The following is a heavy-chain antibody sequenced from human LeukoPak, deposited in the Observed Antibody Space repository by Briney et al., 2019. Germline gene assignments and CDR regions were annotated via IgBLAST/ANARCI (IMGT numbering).Heavy chain of an antibody. CDR1: GFTFSDYY. J-gene: IGHJ6*03. V-gene: IGHV3-11*01. D-gene: IGHD6-13*01. CDR3: AREAVPLAPYYYYYYMDV. CDR2: ISSSGSTI. Sequence: GGSLRLSCAASGFTFSDYYISSIRPAPGKGLEWVSYISSSGSTIYYADSVKGRFTISRDNAKNSLYLQMNSLRAEDTAVYYCAREAVPLAPYYYYYYMDVWGKGTTVTVSS.